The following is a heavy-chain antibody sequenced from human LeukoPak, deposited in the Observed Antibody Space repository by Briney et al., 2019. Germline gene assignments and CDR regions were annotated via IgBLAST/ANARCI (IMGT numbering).Heavy chain of an antibody. D-gene: IGHD6-6*01. CDR1: GFTFSSYS. CDR3: ARACSSSSCFYYMDV. V-gene: IGHV3-21*01. Sequence: GGSLRLSCAASGFTFSSYSMNWVRQAPGKGLEWVSSISSSSSCIYYADSVKGRFTISRDNAKNTLYLQMDSLRAEDTAVYYCARACSSSSCFYYMDVWGKGTTVTVSS. J-gene: IGHJ6*03. CDR2: ISSSSSCI.